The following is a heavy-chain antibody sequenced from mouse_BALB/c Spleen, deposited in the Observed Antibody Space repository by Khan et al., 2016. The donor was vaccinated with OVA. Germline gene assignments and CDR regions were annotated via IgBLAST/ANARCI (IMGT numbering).Heavy chain of an antibody. Sequence: EVELVESGGDLVKPGGSLKLSCAASGFTFSSYGMSWVRQTPDKRLEWVATISSAGDYTYYPDNVKGRFTIVRYKAKNTLDLQMSSLKSEDTAMFYCASHLTGSFAYWGQGTLVTVSA. CDR3: ASHLTGSFAY. V-gene: IGHV5-6*01. CDR2: ISSAGDYT. J-gene: IGHJ3*01. CDR1: GFTFSSYG.